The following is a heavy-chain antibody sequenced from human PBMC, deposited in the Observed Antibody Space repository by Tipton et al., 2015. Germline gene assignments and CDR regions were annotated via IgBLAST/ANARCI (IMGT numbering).Heavy chain of an antibody. CDR1: GDSISSKSYY. V-gene: IGHV4-39*01. CDR2: IYYSGST. CDR3: ARSPFKSGYFDY. J-gene: IGHJ4*02. D-gene: IGHD2/OR15-2a*01. Sequence: TLSLTCIVSGDSISSKSYYWGWIRQPPGKGLEWIGSIYYSGSTYYNPSLKSRVTISVDTSKNQFSLKLSSVTAADTAVYYCARSPFKSGYFDYWGQGTLVTVSS.